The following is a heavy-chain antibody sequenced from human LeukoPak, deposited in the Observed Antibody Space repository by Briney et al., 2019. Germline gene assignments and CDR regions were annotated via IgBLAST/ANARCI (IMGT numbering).Heavy chain of an antibody. V-gene: IGHV3-7*03. CDR1: GFTFSSYW. CDR2: IKQDGSEK. J-gene: IGHJ4*02. D-gene: IGHD3-22*01. Sequence: PGGSLRLSCAASGFTFSSYWMSWVRQAPGKGLEWVANIKQDGSEKYYADSVKGRFTISRDNSKNTLYLQMNSLRAEDTAVYYCAKGAYYYDSSGYGHWGQGTLVTVSS. CDR3: AKGAYYYDSSGYGH.